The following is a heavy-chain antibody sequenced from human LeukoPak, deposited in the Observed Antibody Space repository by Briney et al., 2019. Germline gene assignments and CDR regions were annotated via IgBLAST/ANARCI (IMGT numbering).Heavy chain of an antibody. CDR1: GFTFSSYW. Sequence: GGSLRLSCAASGFTFSSYWMHWVRQAPGKGLAWVSRINSDGSSTSYADSVKGRFTISRDDAKNTLYPQMNSLRAEDTAVYYCARGWGYGGNRVDYWGQGTLVTVSS. CDR2: INSDGSST. J-gene: IGHJ4*02. CDR3: ARGWGYGGNRVDY. D-gene: IGHD4-23*01. V-gene: IGHV3-74*01.